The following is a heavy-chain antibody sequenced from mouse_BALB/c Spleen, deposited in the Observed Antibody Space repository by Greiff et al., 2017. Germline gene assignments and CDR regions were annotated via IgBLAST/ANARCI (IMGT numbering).Heavy chain of an antibody. J-gene: IGHJ4*01. CDR1: GYTFTSYW. D-gene: IGHD2-2*01. Sequence: VQLKQSGTVLARPGASVKMSCKASGYTFTSYWMHWVKQRPGQGLEWIGAIYPGNSDTSYNQKFKGKAKLTAVTSTSTAYMELSSLTNEDSAVYYCTKVYGYDDEYAMDYWGQGTSVTVSS. V-gene: IGHV1-5*01. CDR3: TKVYGYDDEYAMDY. CDR2: IYPGNSDT.